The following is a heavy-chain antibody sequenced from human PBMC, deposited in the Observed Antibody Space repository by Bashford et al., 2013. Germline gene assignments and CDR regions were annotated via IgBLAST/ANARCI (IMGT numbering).Heavy chain of an antibody. CDR3: ARFDSPNFDY. V-gene: IGHV4-59*12. CDR2: IYYGGST. D-gene: IGHD2-15*01. Sequence: SSETLSLTCTVSGGSMRSYYWTWIRQPPGKGLEWIGYIYYGGSTNYNPSLDNRVTISVDTSKNQFSLKLSSVTAADTAVYYCARFDSPNFDYWGQGTLVTVSS. CDR1: GGSMRSYY. J-gene: IGHJ4*02.